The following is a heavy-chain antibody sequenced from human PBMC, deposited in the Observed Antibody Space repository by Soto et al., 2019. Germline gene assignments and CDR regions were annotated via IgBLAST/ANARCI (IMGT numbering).Heavy chain of an antibody. D-gene: IGHD6-13*01. CDR2: INHSGST. V-gene: IGHV4-34*01. J-gene: IGHJ4*02. CDR3: ARTTIQWYSRADEVDF. Sequence: QVQLQQWGAGLLKPSETLSLTCAVYGGSFSGYYWSWIGQPPGKGLEWIGEINHSGSTNYNPSLKSRGTISVDTSKNQYSLKLSSVTAADTAVYYCARTTIQWYSRADEVDFWGQGTLVTVSS. CDR1: GGSFSGYY.